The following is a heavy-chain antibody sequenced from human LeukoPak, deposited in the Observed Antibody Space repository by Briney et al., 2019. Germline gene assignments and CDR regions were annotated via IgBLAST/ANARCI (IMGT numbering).Heavy chain of an antibody. CDR3: AKGYSGYVNDAFDI. D-gene: IGHD5-12*01. V-gene: IGHV3-30*18. CDR2: ISYDGSNK. CDR1: GFTFSSYG. Sequence: VRSLRLSCAASGFTFSSYGLHWVRQAPGKGLEWVAVISYDGSNKYYADSVKGRFTISRDNSKSTLYLQMNSLRAEDTAVYYCAKGYSGYVNDAFDISGQGTLVTVSS. J-gene: IGHJ3*02.